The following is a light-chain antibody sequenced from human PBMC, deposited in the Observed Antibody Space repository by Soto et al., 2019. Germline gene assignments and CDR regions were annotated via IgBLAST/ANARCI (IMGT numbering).Light chain of an antibody. CDR2: GAS. Sequence: EIVLTQSPATLSLSPGERATLSCWASQSVSSNYLAWFQQKPGQAPRLLIYGASSRATGIPARFSGSGSGTEFTLTISSLQSEDFAVYYCQQYNNWPPITFGQGTRLEIK. CDR1: QSVSSN. V-gene: IGKV3-15*01. CDR3: QQYNNWPPIT. J-gene: IGKJ5*01.